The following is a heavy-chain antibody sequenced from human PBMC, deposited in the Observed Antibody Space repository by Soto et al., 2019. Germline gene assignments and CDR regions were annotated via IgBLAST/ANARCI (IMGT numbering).Heavy chain of an antibody. J-gene: IGHJ3*02. CDR2: IIPILGIA. D-gene: IGHD6-13*01. CDR1: GGTFSSYT. CDR3: ASSSSWYINAFDI. Sequence: SVKVSCKASGGTFSSYTISWVRQAPGQGLEWMGRIIPILGIANYAQKFQGRVTITADKSTSTAYMELSSLRSEDTAVYYCASSSSWYINAFDIWGQGTMVTVSS. V-gene: IGHV1-69*02.